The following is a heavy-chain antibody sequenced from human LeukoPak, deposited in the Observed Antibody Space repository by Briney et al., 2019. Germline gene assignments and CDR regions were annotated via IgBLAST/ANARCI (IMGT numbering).Heavy chain of an antibody. Sequence: GESLKISCKGSGYSFTSYSIGWAGQMLGKGLEWMGLIYPGESDTRYSPSFQGQVTISDDKSISTAYLQWSSLTASDTAMYYCARQDCSSTSCYENPWGQGGLVTVSS. CDR1: GYSFTSYS. CDR3: ARQDCSSTSCYENP. CDR2: IYPGESDT. D-gene: IGHD2-2*01. V-gene: IGHV5-51*01. J-gene: IGHJ5*02.